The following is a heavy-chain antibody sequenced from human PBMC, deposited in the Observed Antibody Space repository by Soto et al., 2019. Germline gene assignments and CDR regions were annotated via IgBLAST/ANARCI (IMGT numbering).Heavy chain of an antibody. CDR3: ARGDSTDCSNGVCSFFYNHDMDV. Sequence: GASVKVSCKASGYSFTDYHIHWVRQAPGQGLEWLGRINPKSGGTSTAQKFQGWVTMTTDTSISTASMELTRLTSDDTAIYYGARGDSTDCSNGVCSFFYNHDMDVWGQGTTVTVSS. CDR2: INPKSGGT. D-gene: IGHD2-8*01. V-gene: IGHV1-2*04. CDR1: GYSFTDYH. J-gene: IGHJ6*02.